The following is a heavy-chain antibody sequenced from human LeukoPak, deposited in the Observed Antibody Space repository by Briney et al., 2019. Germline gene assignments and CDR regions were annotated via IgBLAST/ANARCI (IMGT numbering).Heavy chain of an antibody. CDR2: FDPEDGET. CDR3: ATAPTVTTIDY. D-gene: IGHD4-17*01. Sequence: EASEKVSCKVSGYTLTELSMHWARQAPGKGLEWMGGFDPEDGETIYAQKFQGRVTMTEDTSTDTAYMELSSLRSEDTAVYYCATAPTVTTIDYCGQGTLVTVSS. CDR1: GYTLTELS. J-gene: IGHJ4*02. V-gene: IGHV1-24*01.